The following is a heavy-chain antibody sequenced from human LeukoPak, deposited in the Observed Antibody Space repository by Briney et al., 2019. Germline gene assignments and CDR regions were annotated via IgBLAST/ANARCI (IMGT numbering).Heavy chain of an antibody. CDR3: ARGHKKDDTVVALGSWFDP. CDR1: GGSISSYY. CDR2: IYYSGST. V-gene: IGHV4-59*12. J-gene: IGHJ5*02. D-gene: IGHD3-22*01. Sequence: PSETLSLTCTVSGGSISSYYWSWIRQPPGKGLEWIGYIYYSGSTNYNPSLKSRVTISVDTSKNQFSLKLSSVTAADTAVYYCARGHKKDDTVVALGSWFDPWGQGTLVTVSS.